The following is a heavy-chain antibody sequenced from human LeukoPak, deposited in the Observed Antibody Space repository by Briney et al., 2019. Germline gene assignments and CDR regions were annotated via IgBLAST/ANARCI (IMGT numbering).Heavy chain of an antibody. J-gene: IGHJ4*02. CDR1: GGSFSGYY. CDR3: ARRRIVGATDY. V-gene: IGHV4-34*01. D-gene: IGHD1-26*01. Sequence: PSETLSLTCVVYGGSFSGYYWSWIRQPPGKGLEWIGEINHSGSTNYNPSLKSRVTISVDTSKNQFSLKLSSVTAADTAVYYCARRRIVGATDYWGQGTLVTVSS. CDR2: INHSGST.